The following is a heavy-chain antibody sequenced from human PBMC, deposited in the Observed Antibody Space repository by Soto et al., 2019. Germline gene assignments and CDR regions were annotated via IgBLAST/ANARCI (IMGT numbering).Heavy chain of an antibody. CDR1: GLTFDDFA. J-gene: IGHJ6*02. D-gene: IGHD2-8*01. CDR2: ISSDGGST. Sequence: PGGSLRLSCAASGLTFDDFAMHWVRQGPGKGLEWVSLISSDGGSTYYADSVKGRFTISRDNSKNSLYLQMNSMRAEDTALYYCAIVVWAAREILLVPGLKDYNFYGMDVWGQGTTVTVSS. V-gene: IGHV3-43D*04. CDR3: AIVVWAAREILLVPGLKDYNFYGMDV.